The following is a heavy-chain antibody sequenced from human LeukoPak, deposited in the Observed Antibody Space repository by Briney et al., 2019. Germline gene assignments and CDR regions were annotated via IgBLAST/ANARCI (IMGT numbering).Heavy chain of an antibody. J-gene: IGHJ4*02. CDR2: IYTGGTT. V-gene: IGHV3-66*01. CDR3: ARETRYCSSTSCQLDY. Sequence: EGSLRLSRAASGFTVSDNFMSWVRQAPGMALEWVSVIYTGGTTYYANSVKGRFTISRDTSKNTLFLQMNSLRAEDTAVYYCARETRYCSSTSCQLDYWGQGTLVTVSS. D-gene: IGHD2-2*01. CDR1: GFTVSDNF.